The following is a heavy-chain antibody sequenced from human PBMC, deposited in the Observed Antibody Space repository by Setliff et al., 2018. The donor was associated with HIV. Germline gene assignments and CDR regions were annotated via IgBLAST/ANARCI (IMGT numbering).Heavy chain of an antibody. V-gene: IGHV1-69*06. CDR2: ITPIFGTT. CDR1: EGTFTAYA. D-gene: IGHD2-21*01. Sequence: SVKVSCKSSEGTFTAYAISWVRQAPGQGLEWMGRITPIFGTTNYAQKFRGRVTITADRSTSTTYMELSSLRSEDTAMYYCARDESRGDWESFGYWGQGTQVTVSS. J-gene: IGHJ4*02. CDR3: ARDESRGDWESFGY.